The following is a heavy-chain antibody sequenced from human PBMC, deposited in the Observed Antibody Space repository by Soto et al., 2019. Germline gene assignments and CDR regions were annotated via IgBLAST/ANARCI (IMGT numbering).Heavy chain of an antibody. Sequence: QVQLEESGPGLLKPSQTLSLTCTVSGGSISSDAYYWTWIRQHPGKGLEWIGYIYHSGGTFYNPSLESRLTISVDTSKNQFSLDLRSVTAADTAVYYCARGSNYDHGGLAHWGQGTLVDVSS. CDR1: GGSISSDAYY. D-gene: IGHD3-3*01. CDR3: ARGSNYDHGGLAH. CDR2: IYHSGGT. J-gene: IGHJ4*02. V-gene: IGHV4-31*03.